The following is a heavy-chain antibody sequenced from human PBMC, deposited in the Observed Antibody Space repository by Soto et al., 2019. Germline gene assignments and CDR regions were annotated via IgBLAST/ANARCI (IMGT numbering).Heavy chain of an antibody. CDR1: GGSISSGDYY. D-gene: IGHD6-13*01. CDR3: ARDAGAAAGPSDFDY. V-gene: IGHV4-30-4*01. J-gene: IGHJ4*02. Sequence: SETLSLTCTVSGGSISSGDYYWSWIRQPPGKGLEWIGYIYYSGSTYYNPSLKSRVTISVDTSKNQFSLKLSSVTAADTAVYYCARDAGAAAGPSDFDYWGQGTLVTVSS. CDR2: IYYSGST.